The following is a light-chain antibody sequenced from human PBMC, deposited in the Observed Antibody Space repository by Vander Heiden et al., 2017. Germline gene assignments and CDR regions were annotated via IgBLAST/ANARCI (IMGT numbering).Light chain of an antibody. Sequence: DIQMTASPSSLAASVGDRVTITCRASQDISNYLNWYQQKPGKAPKLLIYDASNFETRVPSRFSGSGSGTDFTFSILSLQPEAVATYYCQQDDNLPITFGQGTQLEIK. CDR3: QQDDNLPIT. J-gene: IGKJ5*01. CDR1: QDISNY. CDR2: DAS. V-gene: IGKV1-33*01.